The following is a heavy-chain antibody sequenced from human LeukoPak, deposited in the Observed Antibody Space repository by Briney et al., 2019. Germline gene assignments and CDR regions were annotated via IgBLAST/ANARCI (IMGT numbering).Heavy chain of an antibody. CDR2: ISAYNGNT. CDR3: ARADREYCSGGSCYSTYYFDY. Sequence: ASVKVSCKASGCTFTSYGISWVRQAPGQGLEWMGWISAYNGNTNYAQKLQGRVTMTTDTSTSTAYMELRSLRSDDTAVYYCARADREYCSGGSCYSTYYFDYWGQGTLVTVSS. J-gene: IGHJ4*02. CDR1: GCTFTSYG. V-gene: IGHV1-18*01. D-gene: IGHD2-15*01.